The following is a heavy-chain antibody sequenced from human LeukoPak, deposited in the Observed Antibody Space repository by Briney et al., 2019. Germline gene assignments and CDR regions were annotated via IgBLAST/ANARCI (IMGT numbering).Heavy chain of an antibody. CDR3: AGDRRYCSGGSCYPADAFDI. V-gene: IGHV3-33*01. CDR1: GFTFSSYG. Sequence: GGSLRLSCAASGFTFSSYGMHWVRQAPGKGLEWVAVIWYDGSNKYYADSVKGRFTISRDNSKNTLYLQMNSLRAEDTAVYYCAGDRRYCSGGSCYPADAFDIWGQGTMVTVSS. D-gene: IGHD2-15*01. CDR2: IWYDGSNK. J-gene: IGHJ3*02.